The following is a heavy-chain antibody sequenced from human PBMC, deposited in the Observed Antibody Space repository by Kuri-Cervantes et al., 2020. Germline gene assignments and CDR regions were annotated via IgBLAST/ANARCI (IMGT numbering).Heavy chain of an antibody. Sequence: SETLSLTCTVSGGSVSSGSYYWSWIRQPPGKGLEWIGYIYYSGSTNYNPSLKSRVTISVDTSKNQFSLKLSSVTAAHTAVYYCAREGRDYYYYYHMDVWGKGTTVTVSS. D-gene: IGHD2-15*01. CDR1: GGSVSSGSYY. CDR3: AREGRDYYYYYHMDV. V-gene: IGHV4-61*01. J-gene: IGHJ6*03. CDR2: IYYSGST.